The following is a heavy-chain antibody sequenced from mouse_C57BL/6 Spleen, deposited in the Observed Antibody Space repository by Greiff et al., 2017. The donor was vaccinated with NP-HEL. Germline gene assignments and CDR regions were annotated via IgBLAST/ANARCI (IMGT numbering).Heavy chain of an antibody. J-gene: IGHJ2*01. V-gene: IGHV1-15*01. CDR1: GYTFTDYE. CDR2: IDPETGGT. CDR3: TRWHYAGDYFDY. Sequence: VKLMESGAELVRPGASVTLSCKASGYTFTDYEMHWVKQTPVHGLEWIGAIDPETGGTAYNQKFKGKAILTADKSSSTAYMELRSLTSEDSAVYYCTRWHYAGDYFDYRGQGTTLTVSS. D-gene: IGHD1-1*01.